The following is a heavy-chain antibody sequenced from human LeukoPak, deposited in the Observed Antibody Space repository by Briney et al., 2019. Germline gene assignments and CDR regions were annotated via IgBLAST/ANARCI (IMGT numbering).Heavy chain of an antibody. Sequence: SETLSLTCTVSGGSISSYYWSWIRQPPGKGLEWIGYIYYSGSTNYNPSLKSRVTISVDTSKNQFSLKLSSVTAADTAVYYCARAGERRAFDYWGQGTLVTVSS. J-gene: IGHJ4*02. D-gene: IGHD7-27*01. CDR2: IYYSGST. V-gene: IGHV4-59*01. CDR1: GGSISSYY. CDR3: ARAGERRAFDY.